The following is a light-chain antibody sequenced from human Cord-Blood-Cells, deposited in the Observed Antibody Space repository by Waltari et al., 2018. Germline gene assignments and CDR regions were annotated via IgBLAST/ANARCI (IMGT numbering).Light chain of an antibody. Sequence: EIVLTQSPRPLSLSPGERATLSCRASQSVSSSYLAWYQQKPGQAPRLLIYGASSRDTGIPDRFSCSGSVTDFTLTISRLEPEDFAVYYCQQYGSSQTFSQGTKVEIK. CDR2: GAS. V-gene: IGKV3-20*01. J-gene: IGKJ1*01. CDR3: QQYGSSQT. CDR1: QSVSSSY.